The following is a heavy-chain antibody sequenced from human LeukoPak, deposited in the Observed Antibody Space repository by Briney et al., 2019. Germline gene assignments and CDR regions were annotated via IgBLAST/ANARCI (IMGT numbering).Heavy chain of an antibody. CDR2: IYYSGST. J-gene: IGHJ3*02. V-gene: IGHV4-39*07. CDR1: GGSIGSSTCY. Sequence: SETLSLTCTVSGGSIGSSTCYWAWIRQPPGKGLEWIGSIYYSGSTYYNPSLKSRVSISVDTSKNQFSLKLSSVTAADTAVYYCARDDRRADAFDIWGQGTMVTVSS. CDR3: ARDDRRADAFDI.